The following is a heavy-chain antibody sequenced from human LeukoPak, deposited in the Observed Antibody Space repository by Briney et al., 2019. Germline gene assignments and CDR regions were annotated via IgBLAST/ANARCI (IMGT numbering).Heavy chain of an antibody. J-gene: IGHJ4*02. CDR3: ARHRYFGGTFADY. V-gene: IGHV4-39*01. CDR2: IYNRGST. D-gene: IGHD4-23*01. CDR1: GGSISSSSYR. Sequence: SETLSLTCTVSGGSISSSSYRWGWIRQPPGKGLEWIGSIYNRGSTYNPSLKSRVTISVDTSKNQFSLKLSSVTAADTAVYYCARHRYFGGTFADYWGQGILVTVSS.